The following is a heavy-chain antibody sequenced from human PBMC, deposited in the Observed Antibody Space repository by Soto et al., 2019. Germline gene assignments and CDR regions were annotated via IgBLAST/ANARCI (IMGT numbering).Heavy chain of an antibody. D-gene: IGHD2-21*02. V-gene: IGHV3-21*03. J-gene: IGHJ3*02. CDR3: ARDFFSIAVLTATEGVDAFDI. Sequence: EVQLMESGGGLVKPGGSLRLSCAASGFTFSSYSMNWVRQAPGKGLEWVSSISSSSSYIYYADSVKGRFTISRGNAKNSLYLQMNSLRAEDTAVYYCARDFFSIAVLTATEGVDAFDIWGQRTMVTVSS. CDR2: ISSSSSYI. CDR1: GFTFSSYS.